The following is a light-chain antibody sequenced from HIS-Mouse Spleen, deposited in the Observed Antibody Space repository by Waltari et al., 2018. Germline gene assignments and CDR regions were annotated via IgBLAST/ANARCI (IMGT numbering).Light chain of an antibody. J-gene: IGKJ4*01. V-gene: IGKV1-33*01. CDR2: DAS. CDR3: QQYDNLPRLT. CDR1: QDISNY. Sequence: DIQMTQSPSTLSASVGDRVTITCQASQDISNYLNWYHQKPGKAPKLLIYDASNLETGVPSRYSGSGSGTDFTFTISSLQPEDIATYYCQQYDNLPRLTFGGGTKVEIK.